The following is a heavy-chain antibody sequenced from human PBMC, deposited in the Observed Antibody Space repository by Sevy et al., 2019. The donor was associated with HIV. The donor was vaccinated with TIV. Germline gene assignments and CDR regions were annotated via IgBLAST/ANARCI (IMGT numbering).Heavy chain of an antibody. Sequence: GGSLRLSCVASGFTLNSYWMSWVRQAPGKGREWVANIKQDGSVKYYVNSVKGRFTISRDNARNLLYLQMNSLRVEETALYYCVRAIAADGSFWGQGTLVTVSS. V-gene: IGHV3-7*01. CDR3: VRAIAADGSF. D-gene: IGHD6-13*01. CDR1: GFTLNSYW. CDR2: IKQDGSVK. J-gene: IGHJ4*02.